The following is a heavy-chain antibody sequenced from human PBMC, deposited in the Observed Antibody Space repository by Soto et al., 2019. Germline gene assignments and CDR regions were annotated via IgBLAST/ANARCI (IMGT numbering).Heavy chain of an antibody. CDR3: MRDVISGTA. CDR1: GFTFSNSW. D-gene: IGHD1-7*01. Sequence: EVQLVESGGGLVQPGGSLRLSCAASGFTFSNSWMSWVRQAPGKGLEWVANIKQDGSDKYYVDSVKGRFTISRDNAENTLFLQMNSLRVEDTAVCHCMRDVISGTAWGQGTLVTVSS. V-gene: IGHV3-7*01. J-gene: IGHJ4*02. CDR2: IKQDGSDK.